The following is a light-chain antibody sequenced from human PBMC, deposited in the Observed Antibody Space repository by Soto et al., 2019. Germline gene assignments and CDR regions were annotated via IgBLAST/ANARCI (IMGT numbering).Light chain of an antibody. Sequence: DIQMTQSPSSLSASVGDRVTITCQASQDISNYLNWYQQKPGKAPKLLIYDASNLETGVPSRFSGSGSGTDFTFTISSLQPEDIATYYCQQYDNLFITFGQVTRLEIK. J-gene: IGKJ5*01. V-gene: IGKV1-33*01. CDR3: QQYDNLFIT. CDR2: DAS. CDR1: QDISNY.